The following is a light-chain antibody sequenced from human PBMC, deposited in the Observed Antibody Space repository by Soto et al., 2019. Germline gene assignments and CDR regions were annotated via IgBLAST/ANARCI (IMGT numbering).Light chain of an antibody. Sequence: DIVMTQSPDSLAVSLGERATINCKSSQSVLYSSNNKNYLAWYQQKPGQPPKLLIYWASTRESGVPDRFSGSGSGTDFTLTISSLQAEDVAVYYCQQYYNTLPTFRQGTKVEIK. J-gene: IGKJ1*01. V-gene: IGKV4-1*01. CDR2: WAS. CDR3: QQYYNTLPT. CDR1: QSVLYSSNNKNY.